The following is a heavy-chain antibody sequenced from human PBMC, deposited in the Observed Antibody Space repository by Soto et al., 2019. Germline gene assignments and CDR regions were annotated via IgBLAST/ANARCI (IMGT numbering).Heavy chain of an antibody. V-gene: IGHV3-23*01. CDR1: GFFFSSYT. CDR2: FSATSENT. Sequence: EVQLLESGGGLVQPGGSLRLSCVGSGFFFSSYTMTWVRQAPGKGLEWVSSFSATSENTYYADSVRGRFTISRDNSKNPIFLRMNSLTAEDTAMYYCARARDQQWVRLPFDYWGQGSLVIVSS. CDR3: ARARDQQWVRLPFDY. J-gene: IGHJ4*02. D-gene: IGHD6-19*01.